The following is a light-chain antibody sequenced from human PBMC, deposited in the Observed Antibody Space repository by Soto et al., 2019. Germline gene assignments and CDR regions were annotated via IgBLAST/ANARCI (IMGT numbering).Light chain of an antibody. V-gene: IGKV1-9*01. J-gene: IGKJ1*01. CDR1: QGINTY. CDR2: AAS. CDR3: QQFNSYPRT. Sequence: DIQLTQSPSFLSASVGDRVSITCRASQGINTYLVWYQQKPGKAPKLLIYAASTLQSGVPPRFSGSGSGTKFTLTISSLQPEDFATYYGQQFNSYPRTFGQGTKVEIK.